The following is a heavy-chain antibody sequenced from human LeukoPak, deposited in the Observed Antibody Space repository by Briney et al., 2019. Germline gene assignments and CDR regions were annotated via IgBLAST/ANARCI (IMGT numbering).Heavy chain of an antibody. V-gene: IGHV1-69*05. D-gene: IGHD2/OR15-2a*01. CDR3: ASDTGYFDSTTLGY. J-gene: IGHJ4*02. CDR1: GGTFTSYA. Sequence: ASVKVSCKASGGTFTSYAISWVRQAPGQGLEWRGGIIPIFGTANYAQKFQGRVTITTDESTSTAYMELSSLRSEDTAVYYCASDTGYFDSTTLGYWGQGTLVTVSS. CDR2: IIPIFGTA.